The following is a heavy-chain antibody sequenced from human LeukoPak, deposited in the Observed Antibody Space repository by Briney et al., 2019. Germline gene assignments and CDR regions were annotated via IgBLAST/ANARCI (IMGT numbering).Heavy chain of an antibody. CDR3: ARGDGWFGELLNFDN. V-gene: IGHV3-48*02. Sequence: GGSLRLSCAASGFTFRAYSMNWVRHAPGKGLEGVSYISSSSTIYYADSVKGRFTISRDNAKNSLYLQMNSLRDEDTAVYYCARGDGWFGELLNFDNWGQGTLVTVSS. CDR2: ISSSSTI. J-gene: IGHJ4*02. D-gene: IGHD3-10*01. CDR1: GFTFRAYS.